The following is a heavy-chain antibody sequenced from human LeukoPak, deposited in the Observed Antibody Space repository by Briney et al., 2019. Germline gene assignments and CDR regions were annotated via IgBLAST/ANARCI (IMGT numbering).Heavy chain of an antibody. D-gene: IGHD3-10*01. CDR2: IYYSGST. CDR1: GGSISSYY. Sequence: SETLSLTCTVSGGSISSYYWSWIRQPPGKGLEWIGYIYYSGSTNYNPSLKSRVTISVDTSKNQFSLKLSSVTAADTAVYYCASYYYGSGSSYGMDVWGQGTTVTVSS. CDR3: ASYYYGSGSSYGMDV. J-gene: IGHJ6*02. V-gene: IGHV4-59*12.